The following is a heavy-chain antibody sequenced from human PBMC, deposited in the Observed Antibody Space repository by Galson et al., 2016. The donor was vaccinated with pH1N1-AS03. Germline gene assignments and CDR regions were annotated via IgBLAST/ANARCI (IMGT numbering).Heavy chain of an antibody. D-gene: IGHD6-19*01. Sequence: VSGVSNNSHLWTWIRQTPGKELEWIGNLDHTGNTEYSPSLKTRVSISVDTSKNQLSLRLKSVTAADTAVYYCARQGQWLVEHYYYGMDVWGHGTTVTVSS. J-gene: IGHJ6*02. CDR2: LDHTGNT. CDR3: ARQGQWLVEHYYYGMDV. V-gene: IGHV4-59*08. CDR1: GVSNNSHL.